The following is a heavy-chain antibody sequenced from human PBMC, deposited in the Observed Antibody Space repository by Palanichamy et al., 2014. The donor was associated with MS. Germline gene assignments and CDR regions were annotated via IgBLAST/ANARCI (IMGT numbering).Heavy chain of an antibody. Sequence: EVQLVESGGGLVQPGGSLRLSCAASGFTFSSYDMHWVRQATGKGLEWVSAIGTAGDTYYPGSVKGRFTISRENAKNSLYLQMNSLRAGDTAVYYCAREAPGSYGMDVWGQGTTVTVSS. J-gene: IGHJ6*02. V-gene: IGHV3-13*01. CDR1: GFTFSSYD. CDR3: AREAPGSYGMDV. CDR2: IGTAGDT.